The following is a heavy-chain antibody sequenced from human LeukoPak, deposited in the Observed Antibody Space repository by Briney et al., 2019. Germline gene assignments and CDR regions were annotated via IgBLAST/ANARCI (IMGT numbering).Heavy chain of an antibody. V-gene: IGHV1-2*02. CDR2: INPNSGGT. Sequence: GASVKVSCKASGYTFTGYYMHWVRQAPGQGLEWMGWINPNSGGTNYAQKFQGRVTMTRDTSISTAYMELSRLRSDDTAVYYCARLILIAAAVDFDYWGQGTLVTVSS. CDR1: GYTFTGYY. CDR3: ARLILIAAAVDFDY. D-gene: IGHD6-13*01. J-gene: IGHJ4*02.